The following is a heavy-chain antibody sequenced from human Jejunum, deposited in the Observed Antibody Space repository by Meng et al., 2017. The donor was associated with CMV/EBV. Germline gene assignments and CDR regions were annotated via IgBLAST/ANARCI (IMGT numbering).Heavy chain of an antibody. D-gene: IGHD5-12*01. V-gene: IGHV3-48*03. CDR3: ASNLGQWLSWFDP. CDR2: ITSSGDRT. J-gene: IGHJ5*02. Sequence: SGLNFSKYEMSWVRQSPRKGLEWLSYITSSGDRTYYAGSVKGRFVISRDNAKNSLYLQMNYLTAEDTAVYYCASNLGQWLSWFDPWGQGTLVTVSS. CDR1: GLNFSKYE.